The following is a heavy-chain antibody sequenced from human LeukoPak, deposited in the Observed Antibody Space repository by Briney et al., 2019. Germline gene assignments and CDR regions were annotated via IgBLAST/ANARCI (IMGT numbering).Heavy chain of an antibody. J-gene: IGHJ4*02. CDR2: INQDGSQK. Sequence: GGSLRLSCVGSGFTFITYWMSWVRQAPGKGLEWVANINQDGSQKYSVDSMKGRFTISRDNAKNSLYLQMSSLRAEDTAMYYCARIGYTSSGFDYWGQGILVTVSS. CDR3: ARIGYTSSGFDY. D-gene: IGHD6-13*01. V-gene: IGHV3-7*01. CDR1: GFTFITYW.